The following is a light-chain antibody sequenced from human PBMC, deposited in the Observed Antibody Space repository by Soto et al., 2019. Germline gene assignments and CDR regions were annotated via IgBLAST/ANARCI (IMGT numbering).Light chain of an antibody. CDR3: QQYNNWPWT. CDR2: DAS. CDR1: QTVRNNY. V-gene: IGKV3D-20*02. J-gene: IGKJ1*01. Sequence: EFVLTQSPGTLSLSPGERATLSCRASQTVRNNYLAWYQQKPGQAPRLLIYDASSRATGIPDGFSGGGSGTDFTLTISTLQSEDFAVYYCQQYNNWPWTFGQGTKVDIK.